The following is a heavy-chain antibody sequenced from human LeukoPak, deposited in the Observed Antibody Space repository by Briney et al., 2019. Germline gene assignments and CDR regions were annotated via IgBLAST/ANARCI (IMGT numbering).Heavy chain of an antibody. V-gene: IGHV6-1*01. CDR1: GDSVFSNAAS. J-gene: IGHJ4*02. CDR3: ARVSTRNHYDSSGYSTILGGFDY. CDR2: TYYRSKWYS. Sequence: SQTFSLTCAISGDSVFSNAASWNWIRQSPSRGLEWLGRTYYRSKWYSDYAVSVKSRITINPDTSKNEFFLQLNSVTPEDTAVYYCARVSTRNHYDSSGYSTILGGFDYWGQGTLVTVSS. D-gene: IGHD3-22*01.